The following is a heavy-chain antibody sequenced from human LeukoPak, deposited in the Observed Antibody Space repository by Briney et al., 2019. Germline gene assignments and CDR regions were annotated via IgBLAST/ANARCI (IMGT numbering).Heavy chain of an antibody. V-gene: IGHV4-38-2*02. CDR3: ARDPAMTFNWFDP. Sequence: SETLSLTCTVSGYSITSGSYWGWIRQPPGKGLEWIASIYHSGTTYSNPSLQSRVSLSVDTSKNQFSLKVSSVTAADTAVYYCARDPAMTFNWFDPWGQGTLVTVSS. CDR2: IYHSGTT. CDR1: GYSITSGSY. D-gene: IGHD2-21*02. J-gene: IGHJ5*02.